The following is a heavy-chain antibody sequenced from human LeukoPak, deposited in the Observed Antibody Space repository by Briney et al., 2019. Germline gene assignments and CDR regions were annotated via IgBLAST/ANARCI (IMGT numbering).Heavy chain of an antibody. V-gene: IGHV3-74*01. CDR2: INSDGSST. D-gene: IGHD4-17*01. CDR3: ARARKGNYGDYAFDY. CDR1: GFTFSSYW. Sequence: GGSLRLSCAASGFTFSSYWMHWVRQAPGKGLVWVSRINSDGSSTNYADSVKGRFTISRDNAKNSLYLQMNSLRAEDTAVYYCARARKGNYGDYAFDYWGQGTLVTVSS. J-gene: IGHJ4*02.